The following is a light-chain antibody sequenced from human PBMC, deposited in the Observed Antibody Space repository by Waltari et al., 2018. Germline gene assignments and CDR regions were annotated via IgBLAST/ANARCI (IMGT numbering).Light chain of an antibody. Sequence: EIVLTQSPATLSLSPGDRPTLSCRASQNVNMYLAWYQQKPGQGPRLLIYDATDRAAGVPARFSGSGSGTEFTLTISSLEPEDFAVYHCQQRNHWITFGQGTRLEI. CDR1: QNVNMY. CDR3: QQRNHWIT. V-gene: IGKV3-11*01. J-gene: IGKJ5*01. CDR2: DAT.